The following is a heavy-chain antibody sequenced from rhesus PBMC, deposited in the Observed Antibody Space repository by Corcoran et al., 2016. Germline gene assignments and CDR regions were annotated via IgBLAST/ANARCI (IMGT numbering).Heavy chain of an antibody. J-gene: IGHJ3*01. CDR3: ARETIVLVLLARHDAFDF. CDR2: IAFSGST. CDR1: CYSIRRGSG. Sequence: QLQLQESGPGLVKPSDTLSLPCAVSCYSIRRGSGWSWIRQPPGRGLELIGYIAFSGSTRDNPALKSRVTISRDTAKNQFALKLSSVTAADTAVYYWARETIVLVLLARHDAFDFWGQGLRVTVSS. V-gene: IGHV4-122*02. D-gene: IGHD2-2*01.